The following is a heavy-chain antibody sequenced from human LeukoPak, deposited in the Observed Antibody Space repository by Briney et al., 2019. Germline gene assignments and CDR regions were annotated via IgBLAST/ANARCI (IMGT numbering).Heavy chain of an antibody. Sequence: SETLSLTCAVYGGSFSGYYWSWIRQPPGKGLEWIGEISHSGSTNYNPSLKSRVTISVDTSKNQFSLKLSSVTAADTAVYYCARGRVDGYQLLKGGGIAARPLPLAYWGQGTLVTVSS. V-gene: IGHV4-34*01. J-gene: IGHJ4*02. CDR3: ARGRVDGYQLLKGGGIAARPLPLAY. CDR1: GGSFSGYY. CDR2: ISHSGST. D-gene: IGHD6-6*01.